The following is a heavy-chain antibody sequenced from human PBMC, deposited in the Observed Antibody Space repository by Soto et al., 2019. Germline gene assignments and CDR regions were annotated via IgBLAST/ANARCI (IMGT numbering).Heavy chain of an antibody. J-gene: IGHJ4*02. CDR3: ASSYGSGYRAFDY. Sequence: QVQLVQSGAEVKKPGSSVKVSCKASGDTFSFYSINWVRQAPGLGLEWMGRINPILRMSNYAQRFQGRVTMTADKSTSTAYMELSSRRSEDTAMYYCASSYGSGYRAFDYWGQGALVTVSS. CDR2: INPILRMS. V-gene: IGHV1-69*02. CDR1: GDTFSFYS. D-gene: IGHD3-10*01.